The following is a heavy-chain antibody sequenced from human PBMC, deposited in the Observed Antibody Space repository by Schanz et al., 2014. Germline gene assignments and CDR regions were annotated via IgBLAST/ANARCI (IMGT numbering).Heavy chain of an antibody. J-gene: IGHJ3*01. CDR2: ISPYTGNT. Sequence: QVQLVQSGDEVKKPGASVKVSCKTSGYTFSDYGITWVRQAPGQGLEWVGWISPYTGNTHYFDKMEGRVTMTTDTSTSTAHMELRSLRSDDTAMYYCATMWGYCTATACQILEVLDVCGQGTMVTVSS. CDR3: ATMWGYCTATACQILEVLDV. V-gene: IGHV1-18*01. D-gene: IGHD2-8*02. CDR1: GYTFSDYG.